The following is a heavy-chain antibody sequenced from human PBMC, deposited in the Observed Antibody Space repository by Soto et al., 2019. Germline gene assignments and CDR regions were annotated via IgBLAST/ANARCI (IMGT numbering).Heavy chain of an antibody. D-gene: IGHD2-15*01. CDR3: AKLGSGGSYSTDYYYGMDV. V-gene: IGHV3-30*18. CDR1: GFTFSSYG. J-gene: IGHJ6*02. Sequence: SGGGVVQPGRSLRLSCAASGFTFSSYGMHWVRQAPGKGLEWVAVISYDGSNKYYADSVKGRFTISRDNSKNTLYLQMNSLRAEDTAVYYCAKLGSGGSYSTDYYYGMDVWGQGTTVTVSS. CDR2: ISYDGSNK.